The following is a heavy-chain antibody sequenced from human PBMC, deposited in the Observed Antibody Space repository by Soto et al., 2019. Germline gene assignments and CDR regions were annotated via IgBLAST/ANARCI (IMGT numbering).Heavy chain of an antibody. CDR2: INPNSGGT. V-gene: IGHV1-2*04. CDR1: GYTFTGYY. CDR3: ARELVVPAAISSRYYYYYYGVDV. D-gene: IGHD2-2*01. Sequence: ASVKVSCKASGYTFTGYYMHWVRQAPGQGLEWMGWINPNSGGTNYAQKFQGWVTMTRDTSISTAYMELSRLRSDDTAVYYCARELVVPAAISSRYYYYYYGVDVWGQGTTVTVSS. J-gene: IGHJ6*02.